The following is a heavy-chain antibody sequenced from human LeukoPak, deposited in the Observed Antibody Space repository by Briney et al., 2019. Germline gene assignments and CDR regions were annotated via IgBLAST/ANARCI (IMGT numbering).Heavy chain of an antibody. J-gene: IGHJ4*02. V-gene: IGHV4-38-2*02. CDR1: GYSISSGYY. D-gene: IGHD5-18*01. CDR2: IDQRGST. CDR3: ARGDFYNYGKPFDS. Sequence: NPSETLSLTCTVSGYSISSGYYWGWIRQPPGKGLQWIASIDQRGSTYYNPSLKSRVTISVDTSKNQFSLRLTSVTAADTAAYYCARGDFYNYGKPFDSWGQGTLVTVSS.